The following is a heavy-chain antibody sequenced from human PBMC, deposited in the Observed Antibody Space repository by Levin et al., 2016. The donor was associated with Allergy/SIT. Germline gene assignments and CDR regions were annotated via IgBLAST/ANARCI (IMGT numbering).Heavy chain of an antibody. J-gene: IGHJ6*02. CDR2: ISSSSSYI. D-gene: IGHD3-9*01. CDR3: ARDTELRYFDWYTGWSRMDV. Sequence: GGSLRLSCAASGFTFSSYSMNWVRQAPGKGLEWVSSISSSSSYIYYADSVKGRFTISRDNAKNSLYLQMNSLRAEDTAVYYCARDTELRYFDWYTGWSRMDVWGQGTTVTVSS. V-gene: IGHV3-21*01. CDR1: GFTFSSYS.